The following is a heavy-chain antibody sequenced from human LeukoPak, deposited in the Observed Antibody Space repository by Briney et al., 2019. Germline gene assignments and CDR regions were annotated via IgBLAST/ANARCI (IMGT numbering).Heavy chain of an antibody. V-gene: IGHV3-48*01. CDR2: ISDSTSTR. D-gene: IGHD3-10*01. J-gene: IGHJ4*02. Sequence: GGSLRLSCAPAGFTVSSNYMSWVRQAPGKGLEWASYISDSTSTRYYADSVKGRFTISRDNAKNSLYLQMNSLRAEDTAVYYCARADYYGSGSSDYWGQGTLVTVSS. CDR1: GFTVSSNY. CDR3: ARADYYGSGSSDY.